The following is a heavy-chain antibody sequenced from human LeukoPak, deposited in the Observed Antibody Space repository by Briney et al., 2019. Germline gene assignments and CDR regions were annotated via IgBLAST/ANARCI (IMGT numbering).Heavy chain of an antibody. CDR1: GFTFSSYA. Sequence: GGSLRLSCAASGFTFSSYAMHWVRQAPGKVLEWVAVISYDGSNKYYADSVKGRFTISRDNSKNTLYLQMNSLRAEDTAVYYCARDLEGIVVVPDPDTAHWFDPWGQGTLVTVSS. J-gene: IGHJ5*02. CDR2: ISYDGSNK. CDR3: ARDLEGIVVVPDPDTAHWFDP. V-gene: IGHV3-30-3*01. D-gene: IGHD2-2*01.